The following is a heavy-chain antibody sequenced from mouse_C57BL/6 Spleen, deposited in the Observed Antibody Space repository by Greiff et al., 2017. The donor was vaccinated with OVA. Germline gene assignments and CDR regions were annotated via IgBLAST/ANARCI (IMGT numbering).Heavy chain of an antibody. V-gene: IGHV1-4*01. CDR3: AREYGLFDY. J-gene: IGHJ2*01. Sequence: VKLVESGAELARPGASVKMSCKASGYTFTSYTMHWVKQRPGQGLEWIGYINPSSGYTKYNQKFKDKATLTADKSSSTAYMQLSSLTSEDSAVYYCAREYGLFDYWGQGTTLTVSS. CDR1: GYTFTSYT. D-gene: IGHD1-1*01. CDR2: INPSSGYT.